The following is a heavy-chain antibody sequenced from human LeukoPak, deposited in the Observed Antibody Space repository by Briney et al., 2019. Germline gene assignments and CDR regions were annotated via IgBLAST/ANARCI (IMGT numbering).Heavy chain of an antibody. V-gene: IGHV1-18*01. CDR3: ARERGANDYLDY. CDR2: ISAYSGKT. CDR1: GYSFINYG. D-gene: IGHD4/OR15-4a*01. Sequence: ASVKVSCKASGYSFINYGISWVRQAPGQGLEWMGYISAYSGKTNYVQKFQGRVIMTTDTSTTTAYMGLKSLRSDDTAVYYCARERGANDYLDYWGQGTLVTVSP. J-gene: IGHJ4*02.